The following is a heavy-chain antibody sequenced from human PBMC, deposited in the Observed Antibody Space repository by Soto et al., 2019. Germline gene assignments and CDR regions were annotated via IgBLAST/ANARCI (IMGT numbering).Heavy chain of an antibody. CDR3: AGRSSSGFVHWFGP. J-gene: IGHJ5*02. CDR1: GGSISSYY. D-gene: IGHD6-19*01. Sequence: QVQLQESGPGLVKPSETLSLTCTVSGGSISSYYWSWIRQPPGKGLEWIGYIYYSGTTNYNPSLKSRVNISVDTSKNHFSLKVSSVTAADTAVYYCAGRSSSGFVHWFGPWGQGILVTVSS. V-gene: IGHV4-59*08. CDR2: IYYSGTT.